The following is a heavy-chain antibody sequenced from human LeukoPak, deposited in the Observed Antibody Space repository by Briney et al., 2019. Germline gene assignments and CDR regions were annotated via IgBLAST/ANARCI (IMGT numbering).Heavy chain of an antibody. V-gene: IGHV4-4*07. J-gene: IGHJ6*02. Sequence: PSETLSLTCTVSGGSISCYYWSWIRPPAGKGLEWIGRIYTSGSTNYNPSLKSRVTMSVDTSKNQFSLKLSSVTAADTAVYYCARVYDGIAAAGTGVYYCYGMDVWGQGTTVTVSS. D-gene: IGHD6-13*01. CDR3: ARVYDGIAAAGTGVYYCYGMDV. CDR2: IYTSGST. CDR1: GGSISCYY.